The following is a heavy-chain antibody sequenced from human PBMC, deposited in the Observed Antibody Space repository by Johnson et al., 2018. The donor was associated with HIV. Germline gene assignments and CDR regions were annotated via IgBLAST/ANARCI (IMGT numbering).Heavy chain of an antibody. CDR1: GFTFRSYA. CDR2: ISYDGTNK. D-gene: IGHD1-26*01. J-gene: IGHJ3*02. CDR3: ARVRGGRENAFDI. Sequence: QVQLVESGGGVVQPGRSLRLSCAASGFTFRSYAMHWVRQAPGKGLEWVADISYDGTNKYYADSVKGRFTISRDNSKNTLSLQMNRPRVEDTALYYCARVRGGRENAFDIWGQGTRVTVSS. V-gene: IGHV3-30*04.